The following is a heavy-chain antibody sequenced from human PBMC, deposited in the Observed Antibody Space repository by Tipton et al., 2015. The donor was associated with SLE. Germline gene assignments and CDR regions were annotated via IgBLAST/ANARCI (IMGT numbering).Heavy chain of an antibody. J-gene: IGHJ4*02. V-gene: IGHV3-74*01. D-gene: IGHD3-10*01. CDR2: ISVDGRGT. CDR3: VRGGFGSGLDC. CDR1: GFTFSSHW. Sequence: SLRLSCAASGFTFSSHWMHWVRQAPGKGLVWVSQISVDGRGTTYADSVKGRFTLSRDNANNAVYLQMNSLRAEDTAVYYCVRGGFGSGLDCWGQGTLVTVSP.